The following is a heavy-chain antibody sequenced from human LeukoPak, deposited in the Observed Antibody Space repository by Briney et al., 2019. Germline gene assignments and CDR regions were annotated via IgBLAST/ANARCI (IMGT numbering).Heavy chain of an antibody. CDR2: INHSGST. V-gene: IGHV4-39*07. J-gene: IGHJ5*02. D-gene: IGHD3-22*01. CDR1: GGSISSSSYY. Sequence: KPSETLSLTCTVSGGSISSSSYYWSWIRQPPGKGLEWIGEINHSGSTNYNPSLKSRVTISVDTSKNQFSLKLSSVTAADTAVYYCARVPRAFSYYDSSGHNNWFDPWGQGTLVTVSS. CDR3: ARVPRAFSYYDSSGHNNWFDP.